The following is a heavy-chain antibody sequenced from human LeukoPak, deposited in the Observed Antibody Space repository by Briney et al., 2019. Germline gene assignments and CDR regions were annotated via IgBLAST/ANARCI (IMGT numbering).Heavy chain of an antibody. V-gene: IGHV3-23*01. J-gene: IGHJ4*02. D-gene: IGHD5-18*01. CDR1: GFTFTNYA. CDR3: ARRRTGYNHGTDC. Sequence: GGALRLSCAASGFTFTNYAMSGVRRAPGMGVEWVSTISGSGVGTYYADSVKGRFTISRDSSKNTLYLQMNTLRAEDKAVYCCARRRTGYNHGTDCWGQGTLVTVSS. CDR2: ISGSGVGT.